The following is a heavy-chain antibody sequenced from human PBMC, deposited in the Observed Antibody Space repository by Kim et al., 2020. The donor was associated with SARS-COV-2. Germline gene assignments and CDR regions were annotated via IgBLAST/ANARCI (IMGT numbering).Heavy chain of an antibody. CDR3: ARGGRITMILVVISAYYGLDV. Sequence: GGSLRLSCAASGFTFSSYEMNWVRQAPGKGLEWVSYISSSGSTIYYADSVKGRFTISRDNAKNSLYLQMNSLRAEDTAVYYCARGGRITMILVVISAYYGLDVGSQGTTVTVSS. D-gene: IGHD3-22*01. V-gene: IGHV3-48*03. CDR2: ISSSGSTI. CDR1: GFTFSSYE. J-gene: IGHJ6*02.